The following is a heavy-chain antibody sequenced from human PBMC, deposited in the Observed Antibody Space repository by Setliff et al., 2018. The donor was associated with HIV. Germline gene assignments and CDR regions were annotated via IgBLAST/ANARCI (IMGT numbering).Heavy chain of an antibody. Sequence: AGGSLRLSCVASGFSFNNYWMCWVRQAPGQGLEWVANIDLDGSEKNYVESVKGRFTISRDNAENSLYLQMNSLRADDTATYYCARKLRPGHGVDVWGQGTTVTAP. CDR3: ARKLRPGHGVDV. V-gene: IGHV3-7*01. CDR2: IDLDGSEK. D-gene: IGHD3-10*01. J-gene: IGHJ6*02. CDR1: GFSFNNYW.